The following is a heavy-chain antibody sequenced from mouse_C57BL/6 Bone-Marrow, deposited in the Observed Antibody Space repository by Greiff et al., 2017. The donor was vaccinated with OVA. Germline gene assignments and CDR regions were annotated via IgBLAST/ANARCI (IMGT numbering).Heavy chain of an antibody. J-gene: IGHJ3*01. Sequence: QVQLQQSGAELARPGASVKLSCKASGYTFTSYGISWVKQRTGQGLEWIGWIYPRDGSTKYNEKFKGKATLTVDTSSSTAYMELHSLTSEDSAVYFCARPYSKFSFAYWGQGTLVTVSA. CDR2: IYPRDGST. V-gene: IGHV1-85*01. D-gene: IGHD2-5*01. CDR1: GYTFTSYG. CDR3: ARPYSKFSFAY.